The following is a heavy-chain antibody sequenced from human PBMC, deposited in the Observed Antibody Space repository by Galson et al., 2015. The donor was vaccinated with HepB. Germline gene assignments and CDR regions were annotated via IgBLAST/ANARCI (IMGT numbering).Heavy chain of an antibody. D-gene: IGHD6-13*01. Sequence: CAISGDSVSSHSAAWNWIRQSPSRGLEWLGRTYYRSKWYNDYAVSVKSRITINPDTSKNQFSLQLNSVTPEDTAVYYCASESSSPGAFDIWGQGTMVTVSS. V-gene: IGHV6-1*01. CDR1: GDSVSSHSAA. J-gene: IGHJ3*02. CDR3: ASESSSPGAFDI. CDR2: TYYRSKWYN.